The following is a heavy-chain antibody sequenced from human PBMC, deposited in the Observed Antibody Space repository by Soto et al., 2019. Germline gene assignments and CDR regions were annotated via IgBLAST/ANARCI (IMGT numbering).Heavy chain of an antibody. Sequence: QLHLRESGPGLVKPSETLSLTCTVSGGSITSSSYYWGWIRQPPGKGLEWIGSIYYSGSTYYNPSFKSRVTLSVDTSKNQFSLKLSSVTAADTAVYYCATQEVGGTYVYTFDPWGQGTLVTVSS. D-gene: IGHD1-26*01. CDR2: IYYSGST. V-gene: IGHV4-39*01. CDR3: ATQEVGGTYVYTFDP. CDR1: GGSITSSSYY. J-gene: IGHJ5*02.